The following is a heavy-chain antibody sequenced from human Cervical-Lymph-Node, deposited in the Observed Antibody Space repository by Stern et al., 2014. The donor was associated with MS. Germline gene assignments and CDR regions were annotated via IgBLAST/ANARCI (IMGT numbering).Heavy chain of an antibody. J-gene: IGHJ4*02. Sequence: EVQLEESGGGLVKPGGSLKVSCAVSGFTFSSYSMNWVRQAPGKGLEWVSSISSSSSDIHYADSVKGRFTISRDNAKNSLSLQMNSLRAEDTAVYYCARDYDGTYLTYFEYWGQGTLVTVSS. CDR2: ISSSSSDI. CDR3: ARDYDGTYLTYFEY. D-gene: IGHD1-14*01. V-gene: IGHV3-21*01. CDR1: GFTFSSYS.